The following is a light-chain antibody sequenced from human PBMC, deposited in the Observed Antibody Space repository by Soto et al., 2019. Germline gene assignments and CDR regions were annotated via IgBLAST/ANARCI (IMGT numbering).Light chain of an antibody. CDR3: QQYNNWPSWT. CDR1: QSVSNN. CDR2: GAS. Sequence: EIVLTQSPGTLSLSPWERATLSCRASQSVSNNYLAWYQQKPGQAPRLLIYGASTRATGIPARFSGSGSGTEFTLTISSLQSEDFAVYYCQQYNNWPSWTFGQGTKVDIK. V-gene: IGKV3-15*01. J-gene: IGKJ1*01.